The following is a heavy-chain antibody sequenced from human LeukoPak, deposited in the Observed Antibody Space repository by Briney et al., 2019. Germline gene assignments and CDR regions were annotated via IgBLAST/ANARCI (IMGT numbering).Heavy chain of an antibody. CDR1: GFTFSSYS. V-gene: IGHV3-48*01. CDR2: ISSSSSTI. CDR3: ARANWNYVNWFDP. J-gene: IGHJ5*02. Sequence: GGSLRLSCAASGFTFSSYSMNWVRQAPGKGLEWVSYISSSSSTIYYADSVKGRFTISSDNAKNSLYLQMNSLRAEDTAVYYCARANWNYVNWFDPWGQGTLVTVSS. D-gene: IGHD1-7*01.